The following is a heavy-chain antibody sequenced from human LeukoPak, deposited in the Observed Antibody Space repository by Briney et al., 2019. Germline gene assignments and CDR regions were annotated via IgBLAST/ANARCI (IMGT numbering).Heavy chain of an antibody. CDR1: GFTFSSYS. D-gene: IGHD2-2*02. CDR3: ARDSVKMVVPAAILDWFDP. V-gene: IGHV3-21*01. Sequence: GGSLRLSCAASGFTFSSYSMNWVRQAPGKGLEWFGPISSSSSYIYYADSVKGRFTISRDNAKNSLYLQMNSLRAEDTAVYYCARDSVKMVVPAAILDWFDPWGQGTLVTVSS. CDR2: ISSSSSYI. J-gene: IGHJ5*02.